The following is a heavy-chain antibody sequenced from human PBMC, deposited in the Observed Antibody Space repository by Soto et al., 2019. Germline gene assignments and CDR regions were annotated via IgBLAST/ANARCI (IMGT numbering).Heavy chain of an antibody. D-gene: IGHD1-20*01. CDR2: VNAGNGNT. Sequence: QVQLVQSGAEVKKPGASVKVSCTASGYTFTSYVIHWVRQAPGQRLEWMGWVNAGNGNTKYSQKLQGRVTITRDTSASTAYMELSSLRSEDTAVYYCARDVGYNWNLIDYWGQGTLVTVSS. J-gene: IGHJ4*02. V-gene: IGHV1-3*01. CDR3: ARDVGYNWNLIDY. CDR1: GYTFTSYV.